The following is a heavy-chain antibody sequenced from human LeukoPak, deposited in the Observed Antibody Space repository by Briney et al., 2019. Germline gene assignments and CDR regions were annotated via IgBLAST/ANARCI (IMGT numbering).Heavy chain of an antibody. V-gene: IGHV5-51*01. CDR1: GYSFTSYW. J-gene: IGHJ5*02. CDR2: IYPGDSDT. D-gene: IGHD3-22*01. CDR3: ARQAYYYDSSGRNWFDP. Sequence: GESLKISCKGSGYSFTSYWIGWVRQMPGKGLEWMGIIYPGDSDTRYSPSFQGQVTISADKSISTAYLQWSSLKASDTAMYYCARQAYYYDSSGRNWFDPWGQGTLVTVSS.